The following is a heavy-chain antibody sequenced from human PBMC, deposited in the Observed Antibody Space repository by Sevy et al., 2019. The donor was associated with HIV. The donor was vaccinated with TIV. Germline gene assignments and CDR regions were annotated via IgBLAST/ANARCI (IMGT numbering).Heavy chain of an antibody. D-gene: IGHD6-19*01. Sequence: SETLSLTCPVSGVSISTYYWTWIRQPPGKGLEWIGYIHYSGSTNYNPALKSRVTISIDTSKNQLSLSLSSVTAAATAVYYCATSISVAGYYGMDVWGQGTTVTVSS. V-gene: IGHV4-59*03. CDR1: GVSISTYY. CDR3: ATSISVAGYYGMDV. J-gene: IGHJ6*02. CDR2: IHYSGST.